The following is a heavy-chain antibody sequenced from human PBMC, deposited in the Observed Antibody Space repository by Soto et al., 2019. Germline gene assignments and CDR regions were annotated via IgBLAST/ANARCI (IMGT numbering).Heavy chain of an antibody. D-gene: IGHD3-16*01. CDR3: ARAYEGDYFDY. J-gene: IGHJ4*02. Sequence: QVQLVESGGGVVQPGRSLRLSCAASGFTFSSYAMQWVRQAPGKWLEWVAFISYDGSNKYYADSVKGRFTISRDNSKNTLYLQMNSLRAEDTAVYYCARAYEGDYFDYWGQGTLVTVSS. CDR2: ISYDGSNK. V-gene: IGHV3-30-3*01. CDR1: GFTFSSYA.